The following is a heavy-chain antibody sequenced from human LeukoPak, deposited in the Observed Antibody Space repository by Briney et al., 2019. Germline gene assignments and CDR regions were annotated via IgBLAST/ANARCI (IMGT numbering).Heavy chain of an antibody. J-gene: IGHJ4*02. CDR3: ARAGRGYSGYDYRTYFDY. CDR2: IFYSGST. D-gene: IGHD5-12*01. Sequence: PSETLSLTCAVSGGSISGAYSWTWVRQPPGKGLEWIGEIFYSGSTYYTPSLRSRVTFSLDRSKNQFSLTLTSVTAADTAVYYCARAGRGYSGYDYRTYFDYWGQGTLVTVSS. V-gene: IGHV4-30-4*07. CDR1: GGSISGAYS.